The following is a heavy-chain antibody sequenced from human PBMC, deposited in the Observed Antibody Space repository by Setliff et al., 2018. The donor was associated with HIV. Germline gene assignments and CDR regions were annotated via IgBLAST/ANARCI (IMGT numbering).Heavy chain of an antibody. CDR1: GASISSSSHH. V-gene: IGHV4-39*01. CDR2: IYYTGST. Sequence: PSETLSLTCTVSGASISSSSHHWAWIRQPPGKGLEYIGNIYYTGSTHHNPSLESRVATSVETSKNQFSLKLSSVTAADTAVYYCARIVRWELVATSTFFYYYMDVWGKGTTVTVSS. D-gene: IGHD1-26*01. J-gene: IGHJ6*03. CDR3: ARIVRWELVATSTFFYYYMDV.